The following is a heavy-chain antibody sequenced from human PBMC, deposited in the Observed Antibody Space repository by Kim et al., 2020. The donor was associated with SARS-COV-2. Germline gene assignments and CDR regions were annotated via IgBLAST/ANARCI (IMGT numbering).Heavy chain of an antibody. V-gene: IGHV3-30*04. J-gene: IGHJ5*02. CDR3: ARAGVPAATYWFDP. CDR1: GFTFSSYA. Sequence: GGSLRLSCAASGFTFSSYAMLWVRQAPGKGPEWVAVISFDGSGKYYVDSVKVRFTISRDNSKNTLYLQMNSLRAEDTAVYYCARAGVPAATYWFDPWGQGTLVTVSS. D-gene: IGHD2-2*01. CDR2: ISFDGSGK.